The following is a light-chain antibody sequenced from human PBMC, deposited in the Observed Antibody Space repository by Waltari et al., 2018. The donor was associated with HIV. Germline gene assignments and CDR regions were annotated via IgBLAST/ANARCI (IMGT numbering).Light chain of an antibody. Sequence: QSALTQPRSVSGSPGQSVTISCAGSTNNVGTYNYVSWYHQKSGEAPRLILYDVDQRPSGCPVRFSGARSGDTASLTIPGLQAEDEGDFYCCSYGGSWSFVFGGGTRVTVL. CDR1: TNNVGTYNY. CDR2: DVD. CDR3: CSYGGSWSFV. V-gene: IGLV2-11*01. J-gene: IGLJ2*01.